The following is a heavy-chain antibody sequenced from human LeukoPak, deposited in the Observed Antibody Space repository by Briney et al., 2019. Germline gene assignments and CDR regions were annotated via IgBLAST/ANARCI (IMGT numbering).Heavy chain of an antibody. V-gene: IGHV1-18*01. D-gene: IGHD4-17*01. Sequence: ASVKVSCKASDYTFSSYGISWVRQAPGQGLEWMGWISAYNGNTNYAQKLQGRVTMTTDTSTSTAYMELRSLRSDDTAVYYCARVGDYGDYDKGSDYWGQGTLVTVSS. CDR1: DYTFSSYG. J-gene: IGHJ4*02. CDR3: ARVGDYGDYDKGSDY. CDR2: ISAYNGNT.